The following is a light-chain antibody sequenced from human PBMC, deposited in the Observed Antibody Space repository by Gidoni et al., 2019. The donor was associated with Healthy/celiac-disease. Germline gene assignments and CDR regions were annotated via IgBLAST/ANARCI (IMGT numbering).Light chain of an antibody. CDR2: DAS. Sequence: EIVLTQSPATLSLSPGERATLSCRASQSVSSYLAWYQQKPGQAPRLLIYDASNRATGIPARFRGSGSGTDFTLTISSLEPEDFAVYYCQQRSKWPPRYTFGQXTKLEIK. CDR1: QSVSSY. J-gene: IGKJ2*01. V-gene: IGKV3-11*01. CDR3: QQRSKWPPRYT.